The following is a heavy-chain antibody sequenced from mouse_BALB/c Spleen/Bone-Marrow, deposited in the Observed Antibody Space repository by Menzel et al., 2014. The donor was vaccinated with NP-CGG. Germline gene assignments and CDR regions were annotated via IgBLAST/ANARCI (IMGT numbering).Heavy chain of an antibody. CDR2: ISNGSSTI. V-gene: IGHV5-17*02. Sequence: EVQVVESGGGLVQPGGSRKLSCAASGFTFSSFGMHWVRQAPEKGLEWVAYISNGSSTIHYADTVKGRFTTSRDNPKNTLFLQMTSLRSEDTAMYYCARKGAMITHYYAMDYWGQGTSVTVSS. D-gene: IGHD2-4*01. CDR3: ARKGAMITHYYAMDY. CDR1: GFTFSSFG. J-gene: IGHJ4*01.